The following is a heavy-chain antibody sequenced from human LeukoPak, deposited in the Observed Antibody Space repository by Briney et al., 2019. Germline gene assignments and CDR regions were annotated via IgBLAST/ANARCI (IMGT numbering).Heavy chain of an antibody. Sequence: GRSLRLSCAASGFTFSSYAMHWVRQAPGKGLEWVAVISYDGSNKYYADSVKGRFTISRDNSKNTLYVQMNSLRAEDTAVYYCARVSSGTTMVRQPPAEGYMDVWGKGTTVTVSS. CDR3: ARVSSGTTMVRQPPAEGYMDV. J-gene: IGHJ6*03. CDR1: GFTFSSYA. CDR2: ISYDGSNK. D-gene: IGHD3-10*01. V-gene: IGHV3-30-3*01.